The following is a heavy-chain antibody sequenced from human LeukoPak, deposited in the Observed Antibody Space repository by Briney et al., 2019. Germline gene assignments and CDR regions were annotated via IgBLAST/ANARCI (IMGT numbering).Heavy chain of an antibody. CDR2: IYTCGST. J-gene: IGHJ3*02. CDR3: AKHADTAMVPDAFDI. CDR1: GGSISSYY. V-gene: IGHV4-4*09. Sequence: SETLSLTCTVSGGSISSYYWSWIRQPPGKGLEWIGYIYTCGSTNYNPSLKSRVTISVDTSKNQFSLKLSSVTAADTAVYYCAKHADTAMVPDAFDIWGQGTMVTVSS. D-gene: IGHD5-18*01.